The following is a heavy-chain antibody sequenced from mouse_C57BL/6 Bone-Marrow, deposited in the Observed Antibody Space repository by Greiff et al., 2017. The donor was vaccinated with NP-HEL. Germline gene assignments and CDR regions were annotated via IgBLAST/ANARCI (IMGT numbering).Heavy chain of an antibody. CDR1: GYTFTSYG. CDR2: IYPRSGNT. Sequence: QVQLQQSGAELARPGASVKLSCKASGYTFTSYGISWVKQRTGQGLEWIGEIYPRSGNTYYNEKFKGKATLTADKSSSTAYMELRSLTSEDSAVYFCARPSDYYGSSYRYFDVWGTGTTVTVSS. D-gene: IGHD1-1*01. CDR3: ARPSDYYGSSYRYFDV. V-gene: IGHV1-81*01. J-gene: IGHJ1*03.